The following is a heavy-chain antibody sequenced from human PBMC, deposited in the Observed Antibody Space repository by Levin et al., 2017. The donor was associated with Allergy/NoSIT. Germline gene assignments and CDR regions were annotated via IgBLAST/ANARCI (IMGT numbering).Heavy chain of an antibody. CDR1: DGSFSDYH. Sequence: PGGSLRLSCAVYDGSFSDYHWNWIRQPPGKGLEWIGEINHSGSTNYNPSLKSRVTISIDTSKNQLSLKLSSVTAADTAVYYCARVRVILTGYYRGSRGGFYYGMDVWGQGTTVTVSS. CDR2: INHSGST. V-gene: IGHV4-34*01. J-gene: IGHJ6*02. D-gene: IGHD3-9*01. CDR3: ARVRVILTGYYRGSRGGFYYGMDV.